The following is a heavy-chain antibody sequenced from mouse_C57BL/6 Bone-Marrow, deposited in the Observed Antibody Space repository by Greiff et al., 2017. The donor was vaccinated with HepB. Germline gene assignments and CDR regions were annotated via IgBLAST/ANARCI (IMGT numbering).Heavy chain of an antibody. V-gene: IGHV1-85*01. CDR2: IYPRDGST. J-gene: IGHJ4*01. Sequence: QVQLQQPGAELVKPGASVKVSCKASGYTFTSYDINWVKQRPGQGLEWIGWIYPRDGSTKYNEKFKGKATLTVDTSSSTAYMELHSLTSEDSAVYFWARRYGSSYGGYAMDYWGQGTSVTVSS. D-gene: IGHD1-1*01. CDR3: ARRYGSSYGGYAMDY. CDR1: GYTFTSYD.